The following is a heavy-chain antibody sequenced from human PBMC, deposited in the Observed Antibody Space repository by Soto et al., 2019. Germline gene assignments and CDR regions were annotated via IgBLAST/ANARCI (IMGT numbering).Heavy chain of an antibody. V-gene: IGHV3-48*01. D-gene: IGHD6-13*01. Sequence: GGSLRLSCAASGFTFSSYSMNWVRQAPGKGLEWVSYISSSSSSTIYYADSVKGRFTISRDNAKNSLYLQMNSLRAEDTAVYYCASLYSSSWSPLNYWGQGTLVTVSS. CDR2: ISSSSSSTI. CDR3: ASLYSSSWSPLNY. J-gene: IGHJ4*02. CDR1: GFTFSSYS.